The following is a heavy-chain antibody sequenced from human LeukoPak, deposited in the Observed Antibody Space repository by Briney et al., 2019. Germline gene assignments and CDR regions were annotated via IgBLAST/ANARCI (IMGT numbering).Heavy chain of an antibody. CDR3: ARDPYGGGDCYPDAFDI. D-gene: IGHD2-21*02. V-gene: IGHV3-21*01. CDR2: ISSSSSYI. CDR1: GFTFSSYS. Sequence: GGSLRLSCAASGFTFSSYSMNWVRQAPGKGLEWVASISSSSSYIYYADSVKGRFTISRDNAKNSLYLQMNSLRAEDTAVYYCARDPYGGGDCYPDAFDIWGQGRMVTVSS. J-gene: IGHJ3*02.